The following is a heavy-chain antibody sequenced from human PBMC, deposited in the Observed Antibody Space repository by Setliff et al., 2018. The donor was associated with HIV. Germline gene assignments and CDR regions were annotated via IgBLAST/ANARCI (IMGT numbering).Heavy chain of an antibody. J-gene: IGHJ4*02. CDR3: ARSNPGITAGLLAY. CDR2: IYTTGDT. Sequence: PSETLSLTCNISGVSIPTNYWNWIRQPAGKGLEWIGRIYTTGDTNYNPALKSRVTMSIDTSKNQISLKLNSVTAADTATYYCARSNPGITAGLLAYWGPGTLVTVS. V-gene: IGHV4-4*07. CDR1: GVSIPTNY. D-gene: IGHD6-13*01.